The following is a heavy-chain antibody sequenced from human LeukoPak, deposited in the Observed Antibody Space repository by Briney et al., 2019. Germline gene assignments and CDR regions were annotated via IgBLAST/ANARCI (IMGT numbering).Heavy chain of an antibody. D-gene: IGHD3-16*01. CDR2: SIPMFGTA. CDR3: ARGIEGDHDGFDI. V-gene: IGHV1-69*13. CDR1: GGTFKTYA. J-gene: IGHJ3*02. Sequence: SVKVSCKASGGTFKTYAINWGRQAPGQGLEWMGGSIPMFGTAIYAQKFQSRVTITADASTSTAYMELSSLRSEDTAVCSCARGIEGDHDGFDIWGQGTMVTVSS.